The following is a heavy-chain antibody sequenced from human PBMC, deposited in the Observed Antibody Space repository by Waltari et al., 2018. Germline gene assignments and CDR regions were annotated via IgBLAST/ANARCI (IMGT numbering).Heavy chain of an antibody. V-gene: IGHV4-59*01. CDR1: GGSISSYY. D-gene: IGHD6-6*01. CDR3: ATPQLYSSSSFDY. J-gene: IGHJ4*02. CDR2: IYYSGST. Sequence: QVQLQESGPGLVKPSETLSLTCTVSGGSISSYYWSWIRQPPGKGLEWIGYIYYSGSTNYNPSLKSRVTISVDTSKNQFSLKLSSLRSEDTAVYYCATPQLYSSSSFDYWGQGTLVTVSS.